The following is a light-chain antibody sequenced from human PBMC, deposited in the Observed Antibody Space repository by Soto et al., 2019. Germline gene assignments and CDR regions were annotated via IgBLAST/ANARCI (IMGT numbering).Light chain of an antibody. V-gene: IGLV1-47*01. CDR2: RNN. CDR3: AAWDDSLSGTV. CDR1: SSNIGSNS. Sequence: QSVLTQPPSAPGTPGQRVTISCSGSSSNIGSNSVYWYQQLPGTAPKLLIYRNNQRPSGVPDRFSGSKSGTSASLAISGLRSDDEADYYCAAWDDSLSGTVFGGGTQLTVL. J-gene: IGLJ7*01.